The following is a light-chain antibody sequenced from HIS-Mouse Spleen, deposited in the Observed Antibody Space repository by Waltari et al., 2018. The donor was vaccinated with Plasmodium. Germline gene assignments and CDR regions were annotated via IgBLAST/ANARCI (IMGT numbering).Light chain of an antibody. J-gene: IGLJ3*02. CDR2: KDS. CDR1: VLAKKY. Sequence: SHELTQPSPVSVSPGQTARPTCSGDVLAKKYARWFQQKPGQATVLVIYKDSERPSGIPERFSGSSSGTTVTLTISGAQVEDEADYYCYSAADNNWVFGGGTKLTVL. CDR3: YSAADNNWV. V-gene: IGLV3-27*01.